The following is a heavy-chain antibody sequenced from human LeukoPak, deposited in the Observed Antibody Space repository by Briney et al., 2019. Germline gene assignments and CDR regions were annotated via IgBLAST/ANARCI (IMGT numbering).Heavy chain of an antibody. V-gene: IGHV4-39*01. CDR2: IHHSGST. Sequence: SETLSLTCNVSGGSIIGNSTDYWGWVRQPPGKGLEWIATIHHSGSTYYNPSLKSRVTISVDTSKNQFSLKLSSVTAADTAVYYCARQSPYYDFWSGYGGGQGTLVTVSS. CDR1: GGSIIGNSTDY. J-gene: IGHJ4*02. D-gene: IGHD3-3*01. CDR3: ARQSPYYDFWSGYG.